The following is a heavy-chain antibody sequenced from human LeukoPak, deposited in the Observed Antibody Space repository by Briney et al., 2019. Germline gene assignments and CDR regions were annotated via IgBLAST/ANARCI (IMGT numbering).Heavy chain of an antibody. CDR2: IIPIFGTA. D-gene: IGHD3-3*01. CDR3: ARTWSGYYKMDY. CDR1: GGTFSSYA. V-gene: IGHV1-69*01. J-gene: IGHJ4*02. Sequence: AASVKVSCKASGGTFSSYAISWVRQAPGQGLEWMGGIIPIFGTANYAQKFQGRVTITADESTSTAYMELSSLRSEDTAVYYCARTWSGYYKMDYWGQGTLVTVSS.